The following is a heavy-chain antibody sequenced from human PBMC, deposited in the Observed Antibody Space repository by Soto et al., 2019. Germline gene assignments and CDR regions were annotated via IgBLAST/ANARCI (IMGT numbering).Heavy chain of an antibody. CDR3: VRGYCTTSPCSGDFQF. D-gene: IGHD2-15*01. CDR1: GYKFTTYF. Sequence: APVKASCKASGYKFTTYFIHWVRQAPGQGFEWMGMIHSNGATDYAQKFLRRATMTIDTSTTTAYMELRKLTSEDTAVYFSVRGYCTTSPCSGDFQFWGQGTLVTVSS. CDR2: IHSNGAT. J-gene: IGHJ1*01. V-gene: IGHV1-46*01.